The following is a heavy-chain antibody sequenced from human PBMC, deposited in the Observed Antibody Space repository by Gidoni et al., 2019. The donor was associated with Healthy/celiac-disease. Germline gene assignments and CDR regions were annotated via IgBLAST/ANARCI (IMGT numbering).Heavy chain of an antibody. Sequence: QVQLQESGPGLVKPSETLSLTGTVPGYSISSGYYWGWTRQPPGKGPEWIGSIYHSGSTYYNPSLKSRVTMSVDTSKNQFSLKLSSVTAADTAVYYCATYCSGGSCYSADAFDFWGQGTMVTVSS. CDR2: IYHSGST. J-gene: IGHJ3*01. CDR3: ATYCSGGSCYSADAFDF. CDR1: GYSISSGYY. D-gene: IGHD2-15*01. V-gene: IGHV4-38-2*02.